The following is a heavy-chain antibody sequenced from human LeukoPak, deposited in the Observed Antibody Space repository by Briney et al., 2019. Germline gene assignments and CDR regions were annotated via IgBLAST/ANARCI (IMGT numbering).Heavy chain of an antibody. V-gene: IGHV3-33*06. CDR1: GFTFSSYG. CDR3: AKDSFPDGSSWYYFDY. D-gene: IGHD6-13*01. J-gene: IGHJ4*02. Sequence: PGRSLRLSCAASGFTFSSYGMHWVRQAPGKGLEWVAVIWYDGSNKYYADSVKGRFTISRDNSKNTLYLQMNSLRAEDTAVYYCAKDSFPDGSSWYYFDYWGQGTLVTVSS. CDR2: IWYDGSNK.